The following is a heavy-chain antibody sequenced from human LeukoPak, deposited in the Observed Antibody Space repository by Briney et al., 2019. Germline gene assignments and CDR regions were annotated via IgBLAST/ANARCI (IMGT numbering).Heavy chain of an antibody. CDR3: ARDNLLNNFDY. CDR2: ISAYNGNT. D-gene: IGHD1-14*01. CDR1: GYTFTSYD. Sequence: GASVKVSCKASGYTFTSYDIRWVRQAPGQGLEWMGWISAYNGNTNYAQKLQGRVAMTTDTSTSTAYMELSRLRSDDTAVYYCARDNLLNNFDYWGQGTLVTVSS. J-gene: IGHJ4*02. V-gene: IGHV1-18*01.